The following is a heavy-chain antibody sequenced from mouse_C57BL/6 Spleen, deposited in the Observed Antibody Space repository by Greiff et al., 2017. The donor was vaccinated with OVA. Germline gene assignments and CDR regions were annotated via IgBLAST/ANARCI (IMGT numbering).Heavy chain of an antibody. D-gene: IGHD3-2*02. CDR3: ARSPVDSSEFFAY. CDR2: IYPGSGST. V-gene: IGHV1-55*01. J-gene: IGHJ3*01. CDR1: GYTFTSYW. Sequence: QVQLQQPGAELVKPGASVKMSCKASGYTFTSYWITWVKQRPGQGLEWIGDIYPGSGSTNYNEKFKSKATLTVDTSSSTAYMQLSSLTSEDSAVYYCARSPVDSSEFFAYWGQGTLVTVSA.